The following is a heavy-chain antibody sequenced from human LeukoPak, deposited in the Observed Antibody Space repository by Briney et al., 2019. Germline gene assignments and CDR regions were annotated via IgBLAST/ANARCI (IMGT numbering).Heavy chain of an antibody. V-gene: IGHV4-39*07. D-gene: IGHD6-19*01. Sequence: PSETLSLTCTVSGGSISSSSYYWGWIRQPPGKGLEWIGSIYYSGSTYYNPSLKSRVTISVDTSKNQFSLKLSSVTAADTAMYYCARDLVIAVAATDNYWGQGTLVTVSS. CDR2: IYYSGST. CDR1: GGSISSSSYY. CDR3: ARDLVIAVAATDNY. J-gene: IGHJ4*02.